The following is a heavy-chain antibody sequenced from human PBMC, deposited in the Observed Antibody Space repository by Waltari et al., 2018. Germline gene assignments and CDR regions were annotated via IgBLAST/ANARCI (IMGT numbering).Heavy chain of an antibody. CDR2: INWNGGST. CDR1: GFTFADYG. D-gene: IGHD3-9*01. CDR3: ARALYYDILTGQFDY. Sequence: EVQLVESGGGVVRPGGSLRLSCAASGFTFADYGMSWVRQAPGKGLEWVSGINWNGGSTGYADSVKGRFTISRDNAKNSLYLQMNSLRAEDTALYYCARALYYDILTGQFDYWGQGTLVTVSS. V-gene: IGHV3-20*04. J-gene: IGHJ4*02.